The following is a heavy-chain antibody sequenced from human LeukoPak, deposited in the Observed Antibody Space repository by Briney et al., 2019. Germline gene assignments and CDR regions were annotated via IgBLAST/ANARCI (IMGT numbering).Heavy chain of an antibody. CDR3: TTTASMTPPSRDAFDI. CDR2: ITASGTAM. J-gene: IGHJ3*02. CDR1: GFTFSSYS. Sequence: GGSLRLSCAASGFTFSSYSMNWVRQAPGKGLEWVSHITASGTAMFYVDSVKGRFTISRDNAKNSLYLQMNSLRDEDTAVYYCTTTASMTPPSRDAFDIWGQGTMVTVSS. V-gene: IGHV3-48*02. D-gene: IGHD1-1*01.